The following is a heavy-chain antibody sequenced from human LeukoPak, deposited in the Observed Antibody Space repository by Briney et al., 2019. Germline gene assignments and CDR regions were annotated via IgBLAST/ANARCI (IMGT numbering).Heavy chain of an antibody. Sequence: PGGSLRLSCAASGFTFSSYSMNWVRQAPGKGLEWVSYISAISSSSTYYADSVKGRFTISRDNAKNSVSLQMNSLRAEDTAVYFCARPTWTNYMDVWGKGTAVIISS. CDR3: ARPTWTNYMDV. CDR2: ISAISSSST. J-gene: IGHJ6*03. D-gene: IGHD3/OR15-3a*01. CDR1: GFTFSSYS. V-gene: IGHV3-48*04.